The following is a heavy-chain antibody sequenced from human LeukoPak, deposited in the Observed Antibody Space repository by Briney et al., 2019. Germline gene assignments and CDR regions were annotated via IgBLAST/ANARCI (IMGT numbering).Heavy chain of an antibody. CDR2: INSDGSST. Sequence: QSGGSLRLSCAASGFTFSSYWMHWVRQAPGKGLVWVSRINSDGSSTSYADSVKGRFTISRDNAKNTLYLQMNSLRAEDTAVYYCARAEVVRGVIRGSYYYYYYMDVWGKGTTVTVSS. V-gene: IGHV3-74*01. CDR3: ARAEVVRGVIRGSYYYYYYMDV. D-gene: IGHD3-10*01. CDR1: GFTFSSYW. J-gene: IGHJ6*03.